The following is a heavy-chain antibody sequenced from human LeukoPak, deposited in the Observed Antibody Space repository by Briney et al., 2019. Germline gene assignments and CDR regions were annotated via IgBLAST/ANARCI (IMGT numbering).Heavy chain of an antibody. CDR3: ARDRNGGTLPYFDY. CDR2: IGSSISYI. Sequence: GGSLRLSCAASGFTFSSYGVNWVRQAPGKGLEWVSSIGSSISYIYYADSVKGRFTISRDNAKNSLYLQMNGLRAEDTAVYYCARDRNGGTLPYFDYWGQGTLVTVSS. D-gene: IGHD2-15*01. J-gene: IGHJ4*02. V-gene: IGHV3-21*01. CDR1: GFTFSSYG.